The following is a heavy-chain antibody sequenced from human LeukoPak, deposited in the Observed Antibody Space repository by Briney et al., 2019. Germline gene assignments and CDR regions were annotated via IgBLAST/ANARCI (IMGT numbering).Heavy chain of an antibody. V-gene: IGHV4-39*07. CDR1: GGSISSSSYY. J-gene: IGHJ4*02. CDR2: IYYSGST. D-gene: IGHD4-17*01. CDR3: ARDLSTGAADY. Sequence: PSETLSLTCSVSGGSISSSSYYWGWLRQPPGKGLEWIGSIYYSGSTYYNPSLKSRVTVSVDTSKNQFSLKLSSVTAADTAVYYCARDLSTGAADYWGQGTLVTVSS.